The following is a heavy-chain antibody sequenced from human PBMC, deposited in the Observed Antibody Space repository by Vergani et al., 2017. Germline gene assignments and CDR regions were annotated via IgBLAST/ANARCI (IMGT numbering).Heavy chain of an antibody. CDR1: GFTFGDYA. V-gene: IGHV3-49*03. D-gene: IGHD3-3*01. Sequence: EVQLVESGGGLVQPGRSLRLSCTASGFTFGDYAVSWFRQAPGKGLEWVGFIRSMSYGGTTEYAAYVKCRFSISRDESKNIAYLQMSSLKTEDTAVYYGSRSPWLVFWKGWVDFYYWGQGTLVTVSA. CDR3: SRSPWLVFWKGWVDFYY. J-gene: IGHJ4*02. CDR2: IRSMSYGGTT.